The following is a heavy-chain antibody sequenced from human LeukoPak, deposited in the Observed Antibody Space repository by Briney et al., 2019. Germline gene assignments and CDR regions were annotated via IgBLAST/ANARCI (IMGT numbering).Heavy chain of an antibody. CDR2: INWNGGST. Sequence: GGSLRLSCAASGFTFDDYGMSWVRQAPGKGLEWVSGINWNGGSTGYADSVKGRFTISRDNAKNSLYLQMNSLRAEDTALYYCARDPYYDSSGYYYDDAFDIWGQGTMVTASS. J-gene: IGHJ3*02. CDR3: ARDPYYDSSGYYYDDAFDI. D-gene: IGHD3-22*01. CDR1: GFTFDDYG. V-gene: IGHV3-20*04.